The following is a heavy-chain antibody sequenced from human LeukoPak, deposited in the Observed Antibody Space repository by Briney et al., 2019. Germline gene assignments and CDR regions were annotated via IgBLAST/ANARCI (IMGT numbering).Heavy chain of an antibody. Sequence: PGGSLRLSCAASGFTFSSYAMSWVRQAPGKGLEWVSIISDSGGSTYYADSVKGRFTISRDNSKNTLYLQMNSLRAEDTAVYYCARGSGPTPADYWGQGTLVTVSS. J-gene: IGHJ4*02. CDR3: ARGSGPTPADY. CDR2: ISDSGGST. D-gene: IGHD3-10*01. CDR1: GFTFSSYA. V-gene: IGHV3-23*01.